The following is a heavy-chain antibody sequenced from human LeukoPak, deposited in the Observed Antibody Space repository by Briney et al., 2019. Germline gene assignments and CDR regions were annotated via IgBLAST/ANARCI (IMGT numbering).Heavy chain of an antibody. D-gene: IGHD1-7*01. J-gene: IGHJ4*02. CDR3: AREVYNWNYVHRAGYYFDY. CDR1: GGSISSGSYY. CDR2: IYTSGST. V-gene: IGHV4-61*02. Sequence: PSETLSLTCTVSGGSISSGSYYWSWIRQPAGKGLEWIGRIYTSGSTNYNPSLKSRVTISVDTSKNQFSLKLSSVTAADTAVYYCAREVYNWNYVHRAGYYFDYWGQGTLVTVSS.